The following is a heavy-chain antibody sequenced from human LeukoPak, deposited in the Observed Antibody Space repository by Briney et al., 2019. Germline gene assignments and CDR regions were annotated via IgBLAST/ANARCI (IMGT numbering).Heavy chain of an antibody. Sequence: SVKVSCKMSEDTFSTFAISWVRQAPGQGLEWLGRVIPSLGMTNYAQKFQDRVTMYAEKSTNSAYMELSSLRSEDTAVYFCARHYGVAIVGVEETYGDVWGQGTTVIVSS. J-gene: IGHJ6*02. V-gene: IGHV1-69*04. CDR1: EDTFSTFA. D-gene: IGHD2-8*01. CDR3: ARHYGVAIVGVEETYGDV. CDR2: VIPSLGMT.